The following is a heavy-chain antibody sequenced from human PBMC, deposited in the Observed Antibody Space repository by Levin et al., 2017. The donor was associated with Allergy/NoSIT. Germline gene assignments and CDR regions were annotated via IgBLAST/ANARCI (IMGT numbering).Heavy chain of an antibody. D-gene: IGHD2/OR15-2a*01. Sequence: NPSETLSLTCTVSGDSISNDNYYWAWIRQPPGTGLEWIGSVYYTGSAYYNPSLKTRLTMSVDTSKNQFSLRFNSVTAADTAIYYCAGEPNSPYYYYYGLDVWGQGTAVTVSS. V-gene: IGHV4-39*07. CDR3: AGEPNSPYYYYYGLDV. CDR2: VYYTGSA. CDR1: GDSISNDNYY. J-gene: IGHJ6*02.